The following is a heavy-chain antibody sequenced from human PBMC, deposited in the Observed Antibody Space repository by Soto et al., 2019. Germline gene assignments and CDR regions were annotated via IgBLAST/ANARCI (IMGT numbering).Heavy chain of an antibody. CDR1: GFTFSSYA. J-gene: IGHJ6*02. D-gene: IGHD6-19*01. V-gene: IGHV3-30-3*01. CDR2: ISYDGSNK. CDR3: ARDLIAVAGRPWTYYYYGMDV. Sequence: QVQLVESGGGVVQPGRSLRLSCAASGFTFSSYAMHWVRQAPGKGLEWVAVISYDGSNKYYADSVKGRFTISRDNSKNTLYLQMNSLRAEDTAVYYCARDLIAVAGRPWTYYYYGMDVWGQGPRSPSP.